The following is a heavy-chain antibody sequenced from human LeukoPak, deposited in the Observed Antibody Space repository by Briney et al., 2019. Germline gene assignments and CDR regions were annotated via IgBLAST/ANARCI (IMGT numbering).Heavy chain of an antibody. CDR2: IFYSGST. CDR3: ARTLPGGLFDY. D-gene: IGHD3-16*01. J-gene: IGHJ4*02. CDR1: GGSISSGDYY. V-gene: IGHV4-30-4*01. Sequence: PSETLSLTCTVSGGSISSGDYYRSWIRQPPGKGLEWIGYIFYSGSTNYNPSLKSRVTMSLDTSKNQFSLKLNSVTAADTAVYYCARTLPGGLFDYWGQGTLVTVSS.